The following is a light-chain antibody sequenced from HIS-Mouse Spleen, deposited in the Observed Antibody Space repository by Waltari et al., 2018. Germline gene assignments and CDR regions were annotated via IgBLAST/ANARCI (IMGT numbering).Light chain of an antibody. J-gene: IGLJ1*01. CDR3: CSYAGSREV. CDR1: SSDVGSYNL. CDR2: DGS. V-gene: IGLV2-23*01. Sequence: QSALTQPASVSGSPGQSITISCTGTSSDVGSYNLVSWYQQHPGKAPKLMIYDGSKRHSGGSNRCSGSKSGNTASLTISGLQAEDEADYYCCSYAGSREVFGTGTKVTVL.